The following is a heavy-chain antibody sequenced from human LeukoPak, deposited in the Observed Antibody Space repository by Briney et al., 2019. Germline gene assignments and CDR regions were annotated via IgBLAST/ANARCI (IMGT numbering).Heavy chain of an antibody. CDR2: VEPDGTYT. V-gene: IGHV3-74*01. J-gene: IGHJ4*02. CDR1: GLTFSNTW. Sequence: GGSLRLSCAASGLTFSNTWMHWVRQAPGKGLVWVSCVEPDGTYTTYADSVKGRFTISRDNAKNTLYLQMNSLRAEDTAVYYCARGCSITSCPADSWGQGTLVTVSS. CDR3: ARGCSITSCPADS. D-gene: IGHD2-2*01.